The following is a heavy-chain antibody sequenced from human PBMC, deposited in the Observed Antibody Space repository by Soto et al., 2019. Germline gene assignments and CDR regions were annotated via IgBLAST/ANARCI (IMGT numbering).Heavy chain of an antibody. J-gene: IGHJ4*02. D-gene: IGHD3-22*01. V-gene: IGHV3-64*01. Sequence: EVPLVESGGGLVQPGGSLRLSCAGSGFTFRSYALQWVRQAPGKGLEYVSGISNTGGSTYYANSVKGRFTISRDNSKNTLFLQMGSLRTEDMAVYYCARIFHDSNGSYQGLDYWGQGTLVTVSS. CDR1: GFTFRSYA. CDR3: ARIFHDSNGSYQGLDY. CDR2: ISNTGGST.